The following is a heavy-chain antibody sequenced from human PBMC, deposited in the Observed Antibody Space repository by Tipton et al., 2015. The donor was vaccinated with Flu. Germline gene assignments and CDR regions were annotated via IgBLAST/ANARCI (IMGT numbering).Heavy chain of an antibody. D-gene: IGHD3-22*01. CDR3: AREYYYDSSGYYSYYFDY. CDR2: IWYDGSNK. Sequence: AASGFTFSSYGMHWVRQAPGKGLEWVAVIWYDGSNKYYADSVKGRFTISRDNSKNTLYLQMNSLRAEDTAVYYCAREYYYDSSGYYSYYFDYWGQGTLVTVSS. J-gene: IGHJ4*02. CDR1: GFTFSSYG. V-gene: IGHV3-33*01.